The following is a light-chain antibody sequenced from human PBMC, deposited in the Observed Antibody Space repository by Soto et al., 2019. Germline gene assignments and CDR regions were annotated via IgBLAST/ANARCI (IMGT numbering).Light chain of an antibody. CDR1: SGHSSYA. CDR2: LNSDGSH. V-gene: IGLV4-69*01. CDR3: QTWGTGIVA. J-gene: IGLJ2*01. Sequence: QAVLTQSPSASASLGASVKLTCTLSSGHSSYAIAWHQQQPEKGPRYLMKLNSDGSHNKGDGIADRFSGSSSGAERYLTISSLQSEDEADYYCQTWGTGIVAFGGGTQLTVL.